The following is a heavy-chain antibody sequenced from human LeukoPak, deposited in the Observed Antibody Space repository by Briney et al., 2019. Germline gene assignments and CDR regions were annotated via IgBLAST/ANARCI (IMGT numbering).Heavy chain of an antibody. V-gene: IGHV3-7*03. J-gene: IGHJ3*02. CDR1: GFTFSSYW. D-gene: IGHD6-19*01. CDR2: IKQDGSEK. CDR3: AKVSSGWIRDAFDI. Sequence: GGSLRLSCAASGFTFSSYWMSWVRQAPGKGLEWVANIKQDGSEKYYVDSVKGRFTISRDNAKNSLYLQMNSLRAEDTAVYYCAKVSSGWIRDAFDIWGQGTMVTVSS.